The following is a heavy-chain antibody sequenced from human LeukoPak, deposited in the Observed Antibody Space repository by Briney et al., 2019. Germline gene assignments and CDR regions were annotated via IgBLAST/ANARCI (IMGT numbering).Heavy chain of an antibody. J-gene: IGHJ4*02. CDR2: LSGSGAGT. D-gene: IGHD6-6*01. CDR1: GFTFSDYA. Sequence: PGGSLRLSCAASGFTFSDYALGWVRQAPGRGLEWVATLSGSGAGTYYSDSVKGRFTISRDNSKNTLYLQMNSLRAEDTAVYYCAKVKAEKYSSSSYFDYWGQGTLVTVSS. CDR3: AKVKAEKYSSSSYFDY. V-gene: IGHV3-23*01.